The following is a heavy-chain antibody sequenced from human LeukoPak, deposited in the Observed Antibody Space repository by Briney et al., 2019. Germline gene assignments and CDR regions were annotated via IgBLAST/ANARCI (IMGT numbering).Heavy chain of an antibody. CDR3: AREILTTVVTPGWFDP. CDR2: IYTSGST. Sequence: SETLSLTCTVSGGSISSYYWSWIRQPAGKGLEWIGRIYTSGSTNYNPSLKSRVTMSVDTSKNQFSLKLSSVTAADTAVYYCAREILTTVVTPGWFDPWGQGTLVTVSS. J-gene: IGHJ5*02. CDR1: GGSISSYY. D-gene: IGHD4-23*01. V-gene: IGHV4-4*07.